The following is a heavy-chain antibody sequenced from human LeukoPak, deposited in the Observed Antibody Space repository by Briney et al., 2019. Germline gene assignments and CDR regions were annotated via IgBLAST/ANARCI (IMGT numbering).Heavy chain of an antibody. D-gene: IGHD4-23*01. CDR3: AKMNYGGDSVDWYFDL. CDR1: GFTSSSYG. J-gene: IGHJ2*01. CDR2: ISYDGSNK. V-gene: IGHV3-30*18. Sequence: GGSLRLSCAASGFTSSSYGMHWVRQAPGKGLEWVAVISYDGSNKYLADSVKGRFTISRDNSKNTLYLQMTSLRAEDTAVYYCAKMNYGGDSVDWYFDLWGRGTLVTVSS.